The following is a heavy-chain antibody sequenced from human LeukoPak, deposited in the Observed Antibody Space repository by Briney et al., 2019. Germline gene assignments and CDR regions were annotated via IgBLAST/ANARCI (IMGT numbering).Heavy chain of an antibody. J-gene: IGHJ4*02. V-gene: IGHV3-23*01. CDR1: GFTFSSSA. Sequence: PGGSLRLSCAASGFTFSSSAMSWVRQVPGKGLEWVSGISASGGSTSYADSVRGRFTISRDNSKNTLYVQINSLRDEDTAVYYCGKVQRWEPPPYLDSWGQGTLVTVSS. CDR2: ISASGGST. CDR3: GKVQRWEPPPYLDS. D-gene: IGHD4-23*01.